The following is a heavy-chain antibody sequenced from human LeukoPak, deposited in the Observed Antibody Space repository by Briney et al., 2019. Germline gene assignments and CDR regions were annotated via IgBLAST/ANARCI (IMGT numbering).Heavy chain of an antibody. J-gene: IGHJ5*02. CDR2: IKQDGSEE. Sequence: GGSLRLSCTASGFTFSSYSLNWVRQAPGKGLEWVANIKQDGSEEYYLDSVKGRFTISRDNAKNSLYLQMNSLRAEDTALYYCARGTYIPNWFDPWGQGTLVTVSS. V-gene: IGHV3-7*01. CDR1: GFTFSSYS. CDR3: ARGTYIPNWFDP. D-gene: IGHD1-1*01.